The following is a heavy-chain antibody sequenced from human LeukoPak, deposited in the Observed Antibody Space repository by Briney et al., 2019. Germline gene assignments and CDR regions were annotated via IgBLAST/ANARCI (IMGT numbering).Heavy chain of an antibody. CDR1: GFTFSSYG. J-gene: IGHJ6*04. CDR2: IWYDGSNK. D-gene: IGHD5-12*01. Sequence: GGSLRLSCAASGFTFSSYGMHWVRQAPGKGLEWVAVIWYDGSNKYYADSVKGRFTISRDNSENTLYLQMNSLRAADTAVYYCARDTIVATIPYYYYGMDVWGKGTTVTVSS. V-gene: IGHV3-33*01. CDR3: ARDTIVATIPYYYYGMDV.